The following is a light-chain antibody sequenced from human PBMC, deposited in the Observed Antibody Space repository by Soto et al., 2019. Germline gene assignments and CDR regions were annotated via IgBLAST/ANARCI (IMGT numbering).Light chain of an antibody. J-gene: IGKJ4*01. CDR2: GAS. V-gene: IGKV3-15*01. CDR1: QSVSSN. CDR3: QQYNNCPALT. Sequence: EIVMTQSPATLSVSAGDRVTITCRASQSVSSNLAWYQQKPGQAPRLLIYGASTRATGIPARCSGSGSGTEFTLTISSLQSEDYAVYYCQQYNNCPALTFGGGTKVEIK.